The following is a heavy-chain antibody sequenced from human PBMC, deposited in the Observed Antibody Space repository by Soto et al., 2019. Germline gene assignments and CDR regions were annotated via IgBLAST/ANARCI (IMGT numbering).Heavy chain of an antibody. J-gene: IGHJ4*02. D-gene: IGHD4-17*01. Sequence: ASVKVSCKAPGYTFTSYGISWVRQAPGQGLEWVGWIHTYNGNTNFAQKLQGRVTLTTDTSTSTAYMELRSLRSDDTAVYYCARDSDYIIAYWGQGTLVTVSA. CDR3: ARDSDYIIAY. V-gene: IGHV1-18*01. CDR1: GYTFTSYG. CDR2: IHTYNGNT.